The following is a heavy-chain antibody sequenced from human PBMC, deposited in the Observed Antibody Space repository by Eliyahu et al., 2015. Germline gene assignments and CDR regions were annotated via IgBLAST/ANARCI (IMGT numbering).Heavy chain of an antibody. CDR2: ISHSGAT. CDR1: GGSFSXYY. J-gene: IGHJ5*02. D-gene: IGHD5-12*01. CDR3: ARGGDSGFFETYNWLDP. Sequence: QVQLQQWGAGLLKPSGTLSLTCAVYGGSFSXYYWSWVRQPPGKGLEWXGQISHSGATIYNPSLKSRVAISVDTSKNQFSLKLSSVTAADTAVYYCARGGDSGFFETYNWLDPWGQGTLVTVSS. V-gene: IGHV4-34*02.